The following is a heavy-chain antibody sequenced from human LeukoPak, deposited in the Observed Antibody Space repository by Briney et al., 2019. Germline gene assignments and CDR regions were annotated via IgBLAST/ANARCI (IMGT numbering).Heavy chain of an antibody. D-gene: IGHD6-13*01. CDR3: ARDSVSLPQQQLVIGHYYYGMDV. J-gene: IGHJ6*02. CDR1: GFTFSSYS. CDR2: ISSSSSYI. Sequence: GGSLRLSCAASGFTFSSYSMNWVRQAPGKGLEWVSSISSSSSYIYYADSVKGRFTISRDNAKNSLYLQMDSLRAEDTAVYYCARDSVSLPQQQLVIGHYYYGMDVWGQGTTVTVSS. V-gene: IGHV3-21*01.